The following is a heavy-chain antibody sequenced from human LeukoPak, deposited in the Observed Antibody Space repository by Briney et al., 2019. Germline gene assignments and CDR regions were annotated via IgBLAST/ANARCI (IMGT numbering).Heavy chain of an antibody. J-gene: IGHJ4*02. CDR1: GFTFDDYA. CDR2: ISWDGGST. Sequence: GGSLRLSCAASGFTFDDYAMHWVRQAPGKGLEWVSLISWDGGSTYYADSVKGRFTISRDNSKNSLYLQMNSLRAEDTALYYCAKDSTGWGKTGFDYWGQGTLVTVSS. CDR3: AKDSTGWGKTGFDY. V-gene: IGHV3-43D*03. D-gene: IGHD3-16*01.